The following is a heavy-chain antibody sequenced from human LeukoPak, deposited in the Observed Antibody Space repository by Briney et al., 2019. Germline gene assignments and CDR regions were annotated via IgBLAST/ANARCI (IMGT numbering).Heavy chain of an antibody. CDR1: GFTFSSYS. D-gene: IGHD6-13*01. V-gene: IGHV3-21*01. J-gene: IGHJ5*02. CDR3: AREPGIAAAGTVYNWFDP. CDR2: ISSSSSYI. Sequence: PGGSLRLSCAASGFTFSSYSMNWVRQAPGKGLEWVSSISSSSSYIYYADSVKGRFTISRDNAKNSLYLQMNSLRAEDTAVYYCAREPGIAAAGTVYNWFDPWGQGTLATVSS.